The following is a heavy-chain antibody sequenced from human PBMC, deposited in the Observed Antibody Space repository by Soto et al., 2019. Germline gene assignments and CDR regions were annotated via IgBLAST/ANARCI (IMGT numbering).Heavy chain of an antibody. J-gene: IGHJ5*02. CDR1: GGSFSGYY. V-gene: IGHV4-34*01. CDR2: INHSGST. Sequence: PSETLSLTCAVYGGSFSGYYWSWIRQPPGKGLEWIGEINHSGSTNYNPSLKSRVTISVDTSKNQFSLKLSSVTAADTAVYYCAREIAAAGGGDWFDPWGQGTLVTVSS. D-gene: IGHD6-13*01. CDR3: AREIAAAGGGDWFDP.